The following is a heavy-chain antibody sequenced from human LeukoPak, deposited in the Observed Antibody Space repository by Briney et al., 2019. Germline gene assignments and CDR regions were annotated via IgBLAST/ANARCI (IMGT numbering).Heavy chain of an antibody. CDR1: GFTFSSYW. V-gene: IGHV3-7*01. J-gene: IGHJ6*03. Sequence: PGGSLRLSCAASGFTFSSYWMSWVRQAPGKGLEWVANIKQDGSEKYYVDSVKGRFTISRDNAKNPLYLQMNSLRAEDTAVYYCARDSVYNWNYLGWDYYYMDVWGKGTTVTVSS. D-gene: IGHD1-7*01. CDR3: ARDSVYNWNYLGWDYYYMDV. CDR2: IKQDGSEK.